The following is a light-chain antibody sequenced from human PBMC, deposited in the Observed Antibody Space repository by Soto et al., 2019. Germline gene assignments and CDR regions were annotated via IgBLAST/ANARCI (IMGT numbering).Light chain of an antibody. V-gene: IGLV1-44*01. CDR1: SGSLS. CDR3: AGRDDSLSGPYV. CDR2: SNY. Sequence: QSVLTQPPSASGTPGQRVTISCSASSGSLSVDWYQHLPGTAPKLLIYSNYQRPSGVPDRFSGSKSGTSASLVISGLQSEDDADYYCAGRDDSLSGPYVFGTGTKLTVL. J-gene: IGLJ1*01.